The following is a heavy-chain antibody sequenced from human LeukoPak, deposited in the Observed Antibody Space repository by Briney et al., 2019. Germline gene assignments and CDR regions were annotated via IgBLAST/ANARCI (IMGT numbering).Heavy chain of an antibody. D-gene: IGHD6-13*01. CDR2: VYTDGRT. CDR1: GFPVNRDY. CDR3: TRGSPTVSAGYN. V-gene: IGHV3-53*01. Sequence: GGSLRLSCAASGFPVNRDYMSWVRQSPGKGLEWVSVVYTDGRTFYADSVKGRFTISRDDSKNTVFLQMNSLRAEDTAIYFCTRGSPTVSAGYNWGRGTVVTVSS. J-gene: IGHJ4*02.